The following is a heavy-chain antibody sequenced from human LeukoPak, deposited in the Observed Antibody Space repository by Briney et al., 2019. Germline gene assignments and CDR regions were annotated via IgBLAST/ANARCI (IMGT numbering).Heavy chain of an antibody. CDR1: GFTFSDYY. J-gene: IGHJ4*02. D-gene: IGHD3-10*01. V-gene: IGHV3-11*06. Sequence: GGSLRLSCAASGFTFSDYYMSWIRQAPGKGLGWVSYISSSSSYTNYADSVKGRFTISRDNAKNSLYLQMNSLRAEDTAVYYCARDRVDYYGSGSYSTIYYFDYWGQGTLVTVSS. CDR3: ARDRVDYYGSGSYSTIYYFDY. CDR2: ISSSSSYT.